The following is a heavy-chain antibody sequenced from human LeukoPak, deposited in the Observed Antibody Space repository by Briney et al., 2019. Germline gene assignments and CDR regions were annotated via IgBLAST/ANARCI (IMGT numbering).Heavy chain of an antibody. CDR1: GFTFSSHS. D-gene: IGHD3-22*01. V-gene: IGHV3-48*04. CDR3: ARDADDGYYDSSGYYYAHDAFDI. CDR2: ISSSSSTI. J-gene: IGHJ3*02. Sequence: PGGSLRLSCTASGFTFSSHSMNRVRQAPGKGLEWVSYISSSSSTIYYADSVKGRFTISRDNAKNSLYLQMNSLRAEDTAVYYCARDADDGYYDSSGYYYAHDAFDIWGQGTMVTVSS.